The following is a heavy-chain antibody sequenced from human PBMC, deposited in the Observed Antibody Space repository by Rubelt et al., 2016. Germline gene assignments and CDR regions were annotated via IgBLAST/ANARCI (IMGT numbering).Heavy chain of an antibody. CDR3: AREAYSGRYPLIDY. V-gene: IGHV1-18*01. CDR2: ISASNGNT. CDR1: GYTFTTYG. Sequence: QVQLVQSGAEVKKPGASVKVSCKASGYTFTTYGINWVRQAPGQGLEWMGWISASNGNTNHAQKRQGRVTMTTDTSTSTAYMELRSLRSDDTAVYDWAREAYSGRYPLIDYWGQGTLVTVSS. J-gene: IGHJ4*02. D-gene: IGHD1-26*01.